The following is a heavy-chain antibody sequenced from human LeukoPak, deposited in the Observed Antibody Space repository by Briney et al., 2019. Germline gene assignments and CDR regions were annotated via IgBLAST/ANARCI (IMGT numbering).Heavy chain of an antibody. CDR3: ARDVTGYYYYGMDV. CDR2: IWYDGSNK. CDR1: GFTFSDYY. Sequence: GGSLRLSCAASGFTFSDYYMSWIRQAPGKGLEWVAVIWYDGSNKYYADSVKGRFTISRDNSKNTLYLQMNSLRAEDTAVYYCARDVTGYYYYGMDVWGKGTTVTVSS. J-gene: IGHJ6*04. V-gene: IGHV3-33*08.